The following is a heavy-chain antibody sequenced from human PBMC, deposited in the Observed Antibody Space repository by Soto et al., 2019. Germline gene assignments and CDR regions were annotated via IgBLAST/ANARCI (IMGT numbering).Heavy chain of an antibody. CDR2: ISSSSSYI. V-gene: IGHV3-21*01. CDR1: GFTFSSYS. J-gene: IGHJ4*02. D-gene: IGHD3-9*01. CDR3: ARDRSPYDILTGYYIGSGFDY. Sequence: EVQLVESGGGLVKPGGSLRLSCAASGFTFSSYSMNWVRQAPGKGLEWVSSISSSSSYIYYADSVKGRFTISRDNAKNSLYLQMNCLRAEDTAVYYCARDRSPYDILTGYYIGSGFDYWGQGTLVTVSS.